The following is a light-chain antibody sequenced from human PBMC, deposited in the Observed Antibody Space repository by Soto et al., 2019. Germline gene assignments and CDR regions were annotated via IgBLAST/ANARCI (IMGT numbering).Light chain of an antibody. CDR2: GAS. Sequence: EIVLTQSPGTLSLSPGERATLSCRASQSVYSSYVAWYQQKPGQAPRFLIYGASSRATGIPDRFSGSGSGTEFTLTISGLQSDDFAVYFCQQYNKWPPWTFGHGTKVEIK. V-gene: IGKV3-20*01. CDR3: QQYNKWPPWT. CDR1: QSVYSSY. J-gene: IGKJ1*01.